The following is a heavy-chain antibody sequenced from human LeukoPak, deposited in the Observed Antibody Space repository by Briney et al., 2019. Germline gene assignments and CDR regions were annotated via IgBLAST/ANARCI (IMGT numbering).Heavy chain of an antibody. Sequence: GGSLRLSCAASGFTFSSYNMNWVRQAPGKGLEWVSYISSSSSTIYYADSVKGRFTISRDNYKNSLYLQMNSLRAEDTAVYCCARDFLEDTQWGQGTLVTVSS. V-gene: IGHV3-48*01. J-gene: IGHJ4*02. CDR2: ISSSSSTI. D-gene: IGHD2-15*01. CDR1: GFTFSSYN. CDR3: ARDFLEDTQ.